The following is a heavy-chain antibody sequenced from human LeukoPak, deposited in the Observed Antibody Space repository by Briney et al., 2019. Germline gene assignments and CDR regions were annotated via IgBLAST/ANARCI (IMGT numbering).Heavy chain of an antibody. CDR1: GGSISSYY. D-gene: IGHD3-9*01. CDR2: IYYSGST. J-gene: IGHJ4*02. CDR3: AALWGAIFF. V-gene: IGHV4-59*01. Sequence: SETLSLTCSVSGGSISSYYWTWIRQPPGKGLQWIGYIYYSGSTDYNPSLKRRVTISVDTSKNQLSLKLNSMTAAHTPIYYFAALWGAIFFWGQGTLVTVAS.